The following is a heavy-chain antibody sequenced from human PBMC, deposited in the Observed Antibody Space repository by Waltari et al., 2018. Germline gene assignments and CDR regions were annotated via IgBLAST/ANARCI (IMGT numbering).Heavy chain of an antibody. Sequence: EVQLVESGGVLFQRGGSLRLSCQASGSTLSNYWMSCVRQAPGKGPEWVANIMTDGREEYYVDAVRGRFTISRDNAKNSLYLQMNSLRPEDTAVYYCVRDQWFAFDIWGQGTMVTVSS. CDR1: GSTLSNYW. V-gene: IGHV3-7*01. CDR2: IMTDGREE. CDR3: VRDQWFAFDI. J-gene: IGHJ3*02. D-gene: IGHD3-22*01.